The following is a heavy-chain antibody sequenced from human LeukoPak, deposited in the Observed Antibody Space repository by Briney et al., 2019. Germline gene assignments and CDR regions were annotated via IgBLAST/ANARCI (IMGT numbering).Heavy chain of an antibody. CDR1: GGSFSGYY. J-gene: IGHJ6*02. CDR2: INHSGST. V-gene: IGHV4-34*01. Sequence: SETLSLTCAVYGGSFSGYYWSWIRQPPGKGLEWIGEINHSGSTNYNPSRKSRVTISVDTSKNQFSLKLSSVTAADTAVYYCARGFTLVTGMDVWGQGTTVTVSS. CDR3: ARGFTLVTGMDV. D-gene: IGHD5-18*01.